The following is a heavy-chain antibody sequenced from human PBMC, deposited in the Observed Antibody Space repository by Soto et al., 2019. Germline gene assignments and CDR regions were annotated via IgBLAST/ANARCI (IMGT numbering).Heavy chain of an antibody. V-gene: IGHV1-18*03. CDR1: GYIFTSQG. J-gene: IGHJ4*02. Sequence: QIQLVQSGAEVKKPGASVKVSCKASGYIFTSQGISWVRQAPGQGLEWMGWISTYNGNPNYAQKLQGRVTMTTNTSTTTAFLELRSLTSDDMAVYYCARVRTRALDYWGQGTPVIVSS. D-gene: IGHD1-7*01. CDR3: ARVRTRALDY. CDR2: ISTYNGNP.